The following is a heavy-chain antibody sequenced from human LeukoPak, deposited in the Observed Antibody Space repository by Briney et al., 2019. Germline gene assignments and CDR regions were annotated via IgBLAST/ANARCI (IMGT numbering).Heavy chain of an antibody. J-gene: IGHJ4*02. Sequence: AASVKVSCRASGYTFTGYYMHWVRQAPGQGLEWMGRINPNSGGTNYAQKFQGRVTMTRDTSISTAYMELSRLRSDDTAVYYCARGVSGSYSNFDYWGQGTLVTVSS. D-gene: IGHD1-26*01. V-gene: IGHV1-2*06. CDR1: GYTFTGYY. CDR2: INPNSGGT. CDR3: ARGVSGSYSNFDY.